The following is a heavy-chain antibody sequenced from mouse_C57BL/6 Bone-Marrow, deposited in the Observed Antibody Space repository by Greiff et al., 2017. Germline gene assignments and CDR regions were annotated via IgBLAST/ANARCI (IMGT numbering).Heavy chain of an antibody. CDR2: ISSGGDYI. V-gene: IGHV5-9-1*02. CDR1: GFTFSSYA. CDR3: TRGYGSSLYAMDY. J-gene: IGHJ4*01. D-gene: IGHD1-1*01. Sequence: VESGEGLVKPGGSLKLSCAASGFTFSSYAMSWVRQTPEKRLEWVAYISSGGDYICYADTVKGRFTISRANARNTLYLQMSSLKSEDTAMYYCTRGYGSSLYAMDYWGQGTSVTVSS.